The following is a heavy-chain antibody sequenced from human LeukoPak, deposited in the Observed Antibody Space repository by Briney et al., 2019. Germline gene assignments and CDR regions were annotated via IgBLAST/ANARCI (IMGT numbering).Heavy chain of an antibody. V-gene: IGHV7-4-1*02. CDR1: GYTFTRKA. J-gene: IGHJ4*02. CDR2: INTNTGNP. D-gene: IGHD6-19*01. CDR3: ARDGYSSGWEDRLYYLDY. Sequence: GASVKVSCKASGYTFTRKAMNWVRQAPGEGLEWMGWINTNTGNPTYAQGFTGRFVFSLDTSVSTAYLQISSLETEDTAVYYCARDGYSSGWEDRLYYLDYWGQGTLVTVSS.